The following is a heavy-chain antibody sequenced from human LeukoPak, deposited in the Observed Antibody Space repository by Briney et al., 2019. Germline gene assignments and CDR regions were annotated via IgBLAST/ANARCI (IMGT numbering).Heavy chain of an antibody. D-gene: IGHD5-12*01. V-gene: IGHV3-33*01. CDR3: ARDRGSGYDPPNYYYYGMDV. Sequence: GGSLRLSRAASGFTFSSYGMHWVRQAPGKGLEWVAVIWYDGSNKYYADSVKGRFTISRDNSKNTLYLQMNSLRAEDTAVYYCARDRGSGYDPPNYYYYGMDVWGQGTTVTVSS. J-gene: IGHJ6*02. CDR2: IWYDGSNK. CDR1: GFTFSSYG.